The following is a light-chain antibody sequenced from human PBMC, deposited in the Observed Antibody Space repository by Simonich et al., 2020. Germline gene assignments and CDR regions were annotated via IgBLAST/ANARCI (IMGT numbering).Light chain of an antibody. Sequence: QSALTQPASVSGSPGQSITISCTGTISDVGGYNYVSWYQQHPGKAPKLMIYDVSKRPSGVSNRFSCSKSGNTASLTISGLQAEDEADYYCSSYTSSSTLVFGGGTKLTVL. CDR3: SSYTSSSTLV. J-gene: IGLJ2*01. CDR2: DVS. V-gene: IGLV2-14*01. CDR1: ISDVGGYNY.